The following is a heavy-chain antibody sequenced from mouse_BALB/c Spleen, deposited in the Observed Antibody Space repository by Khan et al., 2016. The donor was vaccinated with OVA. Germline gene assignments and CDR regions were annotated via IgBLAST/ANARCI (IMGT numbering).Heavy chain of an antibody. V-gene: IGHV3-8*02. CDR1: GDSITSGY. J-gene: IGHJ3*01. Sequence: EVQLQESGPSLVKPSQTLSLTCSVTGDSITSGYWNWIRKFPGNELEYMGYINYSGGTYYNPSLNSRISITRDTSTNQYYLQLKSVTTEDTAIFYCAGYGSYFAYWGQGTLVTVSA. CDR2: INYSGGT. D-gene: IGHD1-1*01. CDR3: AGYGSYFAY.